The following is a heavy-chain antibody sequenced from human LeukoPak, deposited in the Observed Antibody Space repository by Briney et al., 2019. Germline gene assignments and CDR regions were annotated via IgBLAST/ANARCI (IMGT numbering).Heavy chain of an antibody. CDR3: ARNVEGYNDY. J-gene: IGHJ4*02. D-gene: IGHD5-24*01. CDR1: GFPFSSYA. Sequence: GGSLRLSCAASGFPFSSYAMTWVRQAPGKGLEWVSDISVGGSNTYYADSVKGRFTFSRDNSKATLYLQMNSLRAEDTAIYYCARNVEGYNDYWGQGTLVTVSS. CDR2: ISVGGSNT. V-gene: IGHV3-23*01.